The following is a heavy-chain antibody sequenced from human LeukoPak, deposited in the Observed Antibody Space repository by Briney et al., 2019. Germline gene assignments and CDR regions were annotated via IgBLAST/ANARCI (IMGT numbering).Heavy chain of an antibody. CDR2: INHSGST. D-gene: IGHD2-15*01. V-gene: IGHV4-34*01. CDR1: GGSLSGYY. J-gene: IGHJ4*02. CDR3: ARFCSHIDCFSSYFDS. Sequence: PSETLSLTCAVYGGSLSGYYWSWIRQPPGKGLEWIGEINHSGSTNSNSSLKSRVTISIDTSKNQFSLNLTSVTAVDTAVYYCARFCSHIDCFSSYFDSWGQGILVTVSS.